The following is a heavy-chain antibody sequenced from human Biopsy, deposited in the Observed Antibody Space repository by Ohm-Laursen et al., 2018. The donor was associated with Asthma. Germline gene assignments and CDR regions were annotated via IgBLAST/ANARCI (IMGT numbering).Heavy chain of an antibody. V-gene: IGHV4-59*11. CDR1: GGSIKSHD. D-gene: IGHD2-15*01. J-gene: IGHJ5*02. CDR2: VSHTGGT. Sequence: SQTLSLTCTVSGGSIKSHDWTWIRLPPGKGLEYIGDVSHTGGTNYNPSLKSRVTMSLDTSKNQFSLRLTSVTTADTAVYYCARLADCSGGACYSYGWFDPWGQGTRVTVSS. CDR3: ARLADCSGGACYSYGWFDP.